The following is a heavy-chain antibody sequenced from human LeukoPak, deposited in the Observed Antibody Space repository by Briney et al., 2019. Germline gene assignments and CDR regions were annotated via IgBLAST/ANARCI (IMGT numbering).Heavy chain of an antibody. D-gene: IGHD3-10*02. CDR2: ISSSGSTI. J-gene: IGHJ6*04. CDR3: AELGITMIGGV. V-gene: IGHV3-48*04. Sequence: GGSLRLSCAASGFTFRSYSMNWVRQAPGKGLEWVSYISSSGSTIYYANCVKGRFTISRDNAKDSLYLKMNSLRAEDTAVYYCAELGITMIGGVWGKGTTVTISS. CDR1: GFTFRSYS.